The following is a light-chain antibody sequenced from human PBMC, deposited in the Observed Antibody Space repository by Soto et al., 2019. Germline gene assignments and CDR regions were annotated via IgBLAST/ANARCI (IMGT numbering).Light chain of an antibody. CDR2: AAS. V-gene: IGKV1-27*01. CDR1: ENIRDF. CDR3: KKYNSAPRT. J-gene: IGKJ1*01. Sequence: DIQMTQSPSSLSTSVGDRVTITCRASENIRDFVNWYQQKPGKVHNLLIYAASTLQSGVQSRFSGGGSGTDFTLTIRSLQPEDVATYYCKKYNSAPRTFGQGTKVDIK.